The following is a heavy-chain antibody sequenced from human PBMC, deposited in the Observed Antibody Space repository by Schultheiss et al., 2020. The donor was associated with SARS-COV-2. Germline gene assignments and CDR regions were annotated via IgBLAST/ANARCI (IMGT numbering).Heavy chain of an antibody. CDR1: GFTFSTYA. D-gene: IGHD3-10*01. CDR2: ISGSGGSI. Sequence: GGSLRLSCAASGFTFSTYAMSWVRQAPGKGLEWVSSISGSGGSIYYADSVKGRFTISRDNSKNTLYLQMNSLRVEDTAVYYCARDQTMEYGMDVWGQGTTVTVSS. V-gene: IGHV3-23*01. CDR3: ARDQTMEYGMDV. J-gene: IGHJ6*02.